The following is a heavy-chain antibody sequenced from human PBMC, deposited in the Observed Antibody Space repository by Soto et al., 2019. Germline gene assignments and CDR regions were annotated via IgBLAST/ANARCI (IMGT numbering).Heavy chain of an antibody. CDR1: VGSISIGGYY. CDR3: AKRFGQHMQWLGSFDI. CDR2: IYYSGST. J-gene: IGHJ3*02. Sequence: SETLALSCTVSVGSISIGGYYWSWIRQHPGKGLEWIGYIYYSGSTYYNPSLKSRVTISVDTSKNQFSLKLSSVTAADTAVYYCAKRFGQHMQWLGSFDIWGQGTVVTVSS. D-gene: IGHD3-22*01. V-gene: IGHV4-31*03.